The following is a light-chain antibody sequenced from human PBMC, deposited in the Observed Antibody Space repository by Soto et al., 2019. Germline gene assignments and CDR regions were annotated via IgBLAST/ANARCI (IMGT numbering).Light chain of an antibody. J-gene: IGKJ4*01. V-gene: IGKV3-20*01. Sequence: DIVLTQSPGTLSLSPGERATLSCRASQSVSSSFLAWYQQKPGQAPRLLISGTSSRATGIPDRFSGSGSGTDFTLTISRLEPEDFAVYYCQQYGSSPIVTFGGGTKV. CDR2: GTS. CDR1: QSVSSSF. CDR3: QQYGSSPIVT.